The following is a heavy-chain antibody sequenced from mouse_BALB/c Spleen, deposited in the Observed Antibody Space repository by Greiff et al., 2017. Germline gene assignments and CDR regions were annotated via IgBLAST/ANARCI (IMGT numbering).Heavy chain of an antibody. Sequence: LQQPGSELVRPGASVKLSCKASGYTFTSYWMHWVKQRHGQGLEWIGNIYPGSGSTNYDEKFKSKGTLTVDTSSSTAYMHLSSLTSEDSAVYYCTFRITTVFDYWGQGTTLTVSS. V-gene: IGHV1S22*01. CDR2: IYPGSGST. D-gene: IGHD1-1*01. CDR1: GYTFTSYW. J-gene: IGHJ2*01. CDR3: TFRITTVFDY.